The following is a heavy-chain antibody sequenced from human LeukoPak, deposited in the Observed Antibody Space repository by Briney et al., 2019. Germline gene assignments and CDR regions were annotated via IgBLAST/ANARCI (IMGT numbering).Heavy chain of an antibody. CDR1: GGSISSGGYY. D-gene: IGHD3-10*01. CDR2: IYYSGST. J-gene: IGHJ5*02. Sequence: SQTLSLTCTVSGGSISSGGYYWSWIRQHPGEGLEWIGYIYYSGSTNYNPSLKSRVTISVDTSKNQFSLKLSSVTAADTAVYYCARHPHLNALWFGEFDPWGQGTLVTVSS. CDR3: ARHPHLNALWFGEFDP. V-gene: IGHV4-31*03.